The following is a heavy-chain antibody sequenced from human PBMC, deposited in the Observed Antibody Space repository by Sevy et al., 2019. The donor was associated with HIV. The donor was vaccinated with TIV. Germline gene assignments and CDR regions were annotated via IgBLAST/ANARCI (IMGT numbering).Heavy chain of an antibody. J-gene: IGHJ4*02. D-gene: IGHD3-16*01. Sequence: GESLKISCAASGFTFSAYWMNWVRQAPGKGLEWVANIKSDGSGKHYVDSVEGRFTISRDNAKNSLYLQMNSLRVEDTAVYYCAQETVGRFDSWGQGTLVTVSS. CDR1: GFTFSAYW. CDR3: AQETVGRFDS. CDR2: IKSDGSGK. V-gene: IGHV3-7*01.